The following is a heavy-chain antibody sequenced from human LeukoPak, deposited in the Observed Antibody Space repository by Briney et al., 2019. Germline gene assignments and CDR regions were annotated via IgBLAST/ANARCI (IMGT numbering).Heavy chain of an antibody. J-gene: IGHJ6*04. CDR2: ISYDGSNK. D-gene: IGHD3-10*01. V-gene: IGHV3-30*18. Sequence: PGRSLRLSCAASGFTFSSYGMHWVRQAPGKGLEWVAVISYDGSNKYYADSVKGRFTIPRDNSKNTLYLQMNSLRAEDTAVYYCAKDLVEVRGVIITQDYYYGMDVWGKGTTVTVSS. CDR3: AKDLVEVRGVIITQDYYYGMDV. CDR1: GFTFSSYG.